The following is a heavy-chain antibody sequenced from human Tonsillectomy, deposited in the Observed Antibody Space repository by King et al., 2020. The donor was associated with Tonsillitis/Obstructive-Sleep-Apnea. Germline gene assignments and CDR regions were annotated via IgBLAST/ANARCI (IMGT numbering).Heavy chain of an antibody. J-gene: IGHJ4*02. Sequence: HLKESGGVVVQPGRSLRLSCAASGFTFSAYGLHWVRQAPGKGLEWVAVIWYDGGNKYYADSVQGRFTVSRDNSNNTVYLQMNSLRAEDTAVYYCATTVDYGDYVFDYWGQGTLVTVSS. CDR3: ATTVDYGDYVFDY. CDR2: IWYDGGNK. CDR1: GFTFSAYG. D-gene: IGHD4-17*01. V-gene: IGHV3-33*01.